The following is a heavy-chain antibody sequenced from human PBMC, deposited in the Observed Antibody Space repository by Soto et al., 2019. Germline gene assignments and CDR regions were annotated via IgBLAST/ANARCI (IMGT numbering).Heavy chain of an antibody. CDR3: ARDLLSYPLHY. Sequence: PXASLSLTCTVCGGCFSSGRDYWSWIRQPPGKGLEWIGYIYYSGSTNYNPSLKSRVTISVDTSKNQFSLKLSSVTAADTAVYSCARDLLSYPLHYWGQGTLVTVSS. J-gene: IGHJ4*02. CDR2: IYYSGST. D-gene: IGHD5-18*01. V-gene: IGHV4-61*01. CDR1: GGCFSSGRDY.